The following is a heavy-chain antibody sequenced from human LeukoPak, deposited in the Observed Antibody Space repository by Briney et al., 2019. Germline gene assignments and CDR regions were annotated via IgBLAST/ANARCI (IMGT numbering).Heavy chain of an antibody. CDR2: INAGNGNT. Sequence: ASVKVSCKASGYTFTSYAMHWVRQAPGQRLEWMGWINAGNGNTKYSQKFQGRVTITRDTSASTAYMELSSLRSEDTAVYYCAREGNYCSGGSCYDLDYWGQGTLVTVSS. J-gene: IGHJ4*02. D-gene: IGHD2-15*01. CDR3: AREGNYCSGGSCYDLDY. CDR1: GYTFTSYA. V-gene: IGHV1-3*01.